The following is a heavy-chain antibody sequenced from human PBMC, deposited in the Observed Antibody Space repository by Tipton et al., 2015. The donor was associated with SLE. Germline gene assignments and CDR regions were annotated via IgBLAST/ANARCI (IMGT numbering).Heavy chain of an antibody. CDR3: PRQSEYSSSSYVFSAP. V-gene: IGHV4-59*08. D-gene: IGHD6-6*01. J-gene: IGHJ5*02. CDR2: IYYTGST. Sequence: TLSLTCAVYGGSFSDYYWSWIRQHPGKGLEWIGHIYYTGSTIYNHAHNPSLKSRVTISVDTSKNQFSLNLTSVTAADTAVYYFPRQSEYSSSSYVFSAPWGQGTLLALSS. CDR1: GGSFSDYY.